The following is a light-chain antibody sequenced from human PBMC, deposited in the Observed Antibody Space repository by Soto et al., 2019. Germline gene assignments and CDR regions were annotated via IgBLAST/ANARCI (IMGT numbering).Light chain of an antibody. V-gene: IGKV3-20*01. J-gene: IGKJ5*01. CDR1: ESIGDY. Sequence: EIVWTQSPGTLSLSPGDRATLSCWASESIGDYLAWYQQRPGQAPRLLIYAASRRASGTPHRFSGSGSERAFTLAISGLEPADFGVYYCQQYVTSPSITFGQGTRLEIK. CDR3: QQYVTSPSIT. CDR2: AAS.